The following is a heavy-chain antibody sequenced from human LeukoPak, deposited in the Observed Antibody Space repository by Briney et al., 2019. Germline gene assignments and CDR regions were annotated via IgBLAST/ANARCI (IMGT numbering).Heavy chain of an antibody. CDR1: GGSISSYY. CDR2: IYYSGST. D-gene: IGHD2-2*01. Sequence: SETLSLTCTVSGGSISSYYWNWIRQPPGRGLDWIGYIYYSGSTNYNPSLMSRVTISVDTSKNQFSLKLSSVTAADTAVYYCARHRCSSTSCYERVWPRRYWYFDLWGRGTLVTVSS. V-gene: IGHV4-59*08. J-gene: IGHJ2*01. CDR3: ARHRCSSTSCYERVWPRRYWYFDL.